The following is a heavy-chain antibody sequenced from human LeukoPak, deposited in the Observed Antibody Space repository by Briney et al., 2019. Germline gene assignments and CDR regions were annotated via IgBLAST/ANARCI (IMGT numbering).Heavy chain of an antibody. Sequence: SETLSLTCTVSGYSIGSGYYWGWVRQSPGKGLEWIGSIYHTGNTYYNPSLKSRVSISMDTSKNEFSLKLRSVTAADTAVYYCAGKYYYDSSAYFYVDWWGQGTLVTVSS. CDR1: GYSIGSGYY. V-gene: IGHV4-38-2*02. D-gene: IGHD3-22*01. CDR2: IYHTGNT. CDR3: AGKYYYDSSAYFYVDW. J-gene: IGHJ4*02.